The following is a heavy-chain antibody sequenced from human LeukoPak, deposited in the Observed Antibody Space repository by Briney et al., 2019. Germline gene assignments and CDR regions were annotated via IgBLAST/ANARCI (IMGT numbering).Heavy chain of an antibody. D-gene: IGHD1-26*01. Sequence: PGGSLRLSCAASGFTFSSYSMNWVRQAPGKGLEWVSYISSSSSTIYYADSVKGRFTISRDNAKNSLYLQMNSLRAEDTAVYYCARVGWELPPDYWGQGTLVTVSS. J-gene: IGHJ4*02. CDR1: GFTFSSYS. V-gene: IGHV3-48*04. CDR2: ISSSSSTI. CDR3: ARVGWELPPDY.